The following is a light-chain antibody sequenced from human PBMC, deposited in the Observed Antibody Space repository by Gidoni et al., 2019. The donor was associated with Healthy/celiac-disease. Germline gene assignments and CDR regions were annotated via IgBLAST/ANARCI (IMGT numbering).Light chain of an antibody. J-gene: IGKJ1*01. CDR3: QQYNSYSPRT. CDR2: KAS. Sequence: DIQMTQSHSTLSASVGDRVTITCRASQSISSWVAWYQQKPGKAPKLLIYKASSLESGVPSRCSGSGSGTEFTLTISSLQPDDFATYYCQQYNSYSPRTFGQVTKVEIK. V-gene: IGKV1-5*03. CDR1: QSISSW.